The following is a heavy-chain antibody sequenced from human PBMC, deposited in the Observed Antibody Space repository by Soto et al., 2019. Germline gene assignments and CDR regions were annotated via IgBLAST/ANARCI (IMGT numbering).Heavy chain of an antibody. CDR1: GFTFSSYG. CDR2: IWYDGGNK. D-gene: IGHD3-22*01. V-gene: IGHV3-33*01. J-gene: IGHJ4*02. CDR3: ARDSEPYYYDSSGYSYFDY. Sequence: QVQLVESGGGVVQPGRSLRLSCAASGFTFSSYGMHWVRQAPGKGLEWVAVIWYDGGNKYYADSVKGRFTISRDNSKNTLYLQMNSLRAEDTAVYYCARDSEPYYYDSSGYSYFDYWGQGTLVTVSS.